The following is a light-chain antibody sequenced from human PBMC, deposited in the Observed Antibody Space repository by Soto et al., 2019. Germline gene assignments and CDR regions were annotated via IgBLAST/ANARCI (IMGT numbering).Light chain of an antibody. J-gene: IGKJ1*01. V-gene: IGKV1-39*01. CDR3: QQSYGVPWT. CDR1: QSVSSY. CDR2: ATS. Sequence: DIQMTQSPSSLPASVGERVTITCRASQSVSSYLNWYQQKPGTAPRLLISATSSLQSGVPSRFSGSGFGTEFTLTISSLQPEDFATYYCQQSYGVPWTFGQGTKVEI.